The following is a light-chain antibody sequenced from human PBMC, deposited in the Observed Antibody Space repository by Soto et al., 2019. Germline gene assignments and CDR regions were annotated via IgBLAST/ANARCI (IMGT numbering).Light chain of an antibody. Sequence: DIRMTQSPSSVSASVGDRVTINWRASQDIRSWLTWYQQKPGKAPKILIYAASTLQSGVPLRFSGSGSGPDFTLTINSLQPEDFATYYCQQANACPHTVGQGPKLEIK. J-gene: IGKJ2*01. CDR3: QQANACPHT. CDR1: QDIRSW. V-gene: IGKV1-12*01. CDR2: AAS.